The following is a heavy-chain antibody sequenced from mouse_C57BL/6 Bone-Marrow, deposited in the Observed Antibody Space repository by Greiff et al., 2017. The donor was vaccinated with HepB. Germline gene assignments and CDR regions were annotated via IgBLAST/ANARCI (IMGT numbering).Heavy chain of an antibody. V-gene: IGHV2-2*01. Sequence: VQRVESGPGLVQPSQSLSITCTVSGFSLTSYGVHWVRQSPGKGLEWLGVIWSGGSTDYNAAFISRLSISKDNSKSQVFFKMNSLQADDTAIYYCARRTLYYGSSFRYFDVWGTGTTVTVSS. CDR1: GFSLTSYG. D-gene: IGHD1-1*01. CDR3: ARRTLYYGSSFRYFDV. CDR2: IWSGGST. J-gene: IGHJ1*03.